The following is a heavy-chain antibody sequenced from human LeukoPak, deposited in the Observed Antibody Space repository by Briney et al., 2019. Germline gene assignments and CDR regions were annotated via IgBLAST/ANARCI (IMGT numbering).Heavy chain of an antibody. CDR1: GFTFSSYA. CDR2: ISSNGGST. CDR3: ARGANSGGYYEGWFDP. J-gene: IGHJ5*02. Sequence: GGSLRLSCAASGFTFSSYAMHWVRQAPGKGLEYVSAISSNGGSTYYANSVKGRFTISRDNSKNTLYLQMGSLRAEDMAVYYCARGANSGGYYEGWFDPWGQGTLVTVSS. D-gene: IGHD1-26*01. V-gene: IGHV3-64*01.